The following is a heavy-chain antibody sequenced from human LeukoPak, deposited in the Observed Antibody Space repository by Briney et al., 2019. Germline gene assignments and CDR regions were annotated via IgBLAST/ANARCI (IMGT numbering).Heavy chain of an antibody. CDR1: GFTFSSYW. CDR2: INSDGSST. Sequence: GGSLRLSCAASGFTFSSYWMHWVRQAPGKGLGWVSRINSDGSSTTYAASVNGRLTISRDNAKNTPYLQMNSLRAEDTAVYYCARDPSIAAAGITYGMDVWGQGTTVTVSS. CDR3: ARDPSIAAAGITYGMDV. V-gene: IGHV3-74*01. J-gene: IGHJ6*02. D-gene: IGHD6-13*01.